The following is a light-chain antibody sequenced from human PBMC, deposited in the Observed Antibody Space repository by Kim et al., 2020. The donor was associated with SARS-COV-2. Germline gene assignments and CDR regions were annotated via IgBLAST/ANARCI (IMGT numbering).Light chain of an antibody. CDR2: QDS. CDR1: KLGDKY. V-gene: IGLV3-1*01. J-gene: IGLJ2*01. CDR3: QAWDSSTVV. Sequence: VAPGQTASITCSGDKLGDKYACWYQQKPGQSPVLGIYQDSKRPSGIPERFSGSNSGNTATLTISGTQAMDEADYYCQAWDSSTVVFGGGTQLTVL.